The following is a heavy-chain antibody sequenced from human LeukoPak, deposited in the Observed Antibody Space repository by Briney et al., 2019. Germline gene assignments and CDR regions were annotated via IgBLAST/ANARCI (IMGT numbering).Heavy chain of an antibody. Sequence: PGRFLRLSCAASGFTFSSYSMNWVRQAPGKGLEWVSYIRSSSNIIYYADSVKGRFTISRDNTKNSLYLQMNSLRAEDTAVYYCARGSTYYDSSGQVPFDYWGQGTLVTVSS. J-gene: IGHJ4*02. CDR3: ARGSTYYDSSGQVPFDY. D-gene: IGHD3-22*01. CDR1: GFTFSSYS. V-gene: IGHV3-48*04. CDR2: IRSSSNII.